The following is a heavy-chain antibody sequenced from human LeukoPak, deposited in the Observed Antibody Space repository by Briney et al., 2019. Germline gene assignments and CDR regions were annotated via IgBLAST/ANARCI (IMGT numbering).Heavy chain of an antibody. D-gene: IGHD2-21*02. CDR2: ISYDGSNI. Sequence: GGSLRLSCAASGFTFTTYWMTWVRQAPGKGLEWVAVISYDGSNINYAESVKGRFTISRDNSKNTLYLQMNSLRAEDTAVYYCAKDQYFVTGYYSHMDVWGKGTTVTISS. CDR3: AKDQYFVTGYYSHMDV. V-gene: IGHV3-30*18. CDR1: GFTFTTYW. J-gene: IGHJ6*03.